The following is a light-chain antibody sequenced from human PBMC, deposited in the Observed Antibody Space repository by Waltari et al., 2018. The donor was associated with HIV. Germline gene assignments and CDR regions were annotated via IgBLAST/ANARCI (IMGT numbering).Light chain of an antibody. J-gene: IGLJ2*01. CDR2: DVS. CDR3: CSYAGSYPVV. V-gene: IGLV2-11*01. Sequence: QSALTQPRSVSGSPGQSVTLSCTGTSCAVGGYVSWYQQHPGKAPKLMIYDVSKRPSGVPDRFSGSKSGNTASLTISGLQAEDEADYYCCSYAGSYPVVFGGGTKLTVL. CDR1: SCAVGGY.